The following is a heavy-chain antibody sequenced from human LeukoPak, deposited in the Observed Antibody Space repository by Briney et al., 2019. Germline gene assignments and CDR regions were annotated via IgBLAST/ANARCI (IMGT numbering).Heavy chain of an antibody. CDR1: GGTFSSYA. Sequence: SVKVSCKASGGTFSSYAISWVRQAPGQGLEWMGEIIPIFGTANYAQKFQGRVTITADESTSTAYMELSSLRSEDTAVYYCARGRAVAWVFDLWGRGTLVTVSS. CDR3: ARGRAVAWVFDL. CDR2: IIPIFGTA. J-gene: IGHJ2*01. V-gene: IGHV1-69*01. D-gene: IGHD6-19*01.